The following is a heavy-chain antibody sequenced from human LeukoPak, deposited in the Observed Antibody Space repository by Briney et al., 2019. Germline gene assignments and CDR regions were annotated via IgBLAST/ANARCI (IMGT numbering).Heavy chain of an antibody. Sequence: PGGSLRLSCAASGFTFSRYWMHWVRQAPGEGPVWVSGVNGDGSGPIYADSVEGRFTISRDNAKSTLYLQMNSLRAEDTAVYYCARDGSLPDYWGQGTLVTVSS. J-gene: IGHJ4*02. CDR3: ARDGSLPDY. V-gene: IGHV3-74*01. CDR2: VNGDGSGP. D-gene: IGHD2-15*01. CDR1: GFTFSRYW.